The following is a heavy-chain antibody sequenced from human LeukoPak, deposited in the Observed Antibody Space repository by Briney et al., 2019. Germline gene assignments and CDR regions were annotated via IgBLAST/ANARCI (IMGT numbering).Heavy chain of an antibody. CDR3: AGWRKTHFDY. Sequence: SVKVSRKASGGTFSSYAISWVRQAPGQGLEWMGGIIPIFGTANYAQKFQGRVTITTDESTSTAYMELSSLRSEDTAVCYCAGWRKTHFDYWGQGTLVTVSS. CDR2: IIPIFGTA. CDR1: GGTFSSYA. J-gene: IGHJ4*02. V-gene: IGHV1-69*05. D-gene: IGHD1-14*01.